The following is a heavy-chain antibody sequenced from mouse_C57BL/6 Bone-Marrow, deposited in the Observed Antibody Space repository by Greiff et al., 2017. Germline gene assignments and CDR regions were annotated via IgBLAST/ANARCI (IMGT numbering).Heavy chain of an antibody. J-gene: IGHJ1*03. Sequence: QVQLQQPGPELVKPGASVKMSCKASGYTFTSYWMNWVKQRPGQGLEWIGRIDPSGGGTNYNEKFKGKATLTADKSSSTAYMHRSSLTSEDSAVYCWERDYYGGSYCYFDGWGTGTTVTVSS. CDR1: GYTFTSYW. D-gene: IGHD1-1*01. V-gene: IGHV1-72*01. CDR2: IDPSGGGT. CDR3: ERDYYGGSYCYFDG.